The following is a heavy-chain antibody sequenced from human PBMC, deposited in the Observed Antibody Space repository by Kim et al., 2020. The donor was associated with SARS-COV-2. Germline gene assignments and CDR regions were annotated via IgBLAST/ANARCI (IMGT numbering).Heavy chain of an antibody. V-gene: IGHV4-34*01. CDR3: ARFRTSGWYWFDP. Sequence: SETLSLTCAVYGGSFSGYYWSWIRQPPGKGLEWIGEINHSGSTNNNPSLKSRVTISVDTSKNQFSLKLSSVTAADTAVYYCARFRTSGWYWFDPWGQGTLVTVSS. D-gene: IGHD6-19*01. CDR1: GGSFSGYY. J-gene: IGHJ5*02. CDR2: INHSGST.